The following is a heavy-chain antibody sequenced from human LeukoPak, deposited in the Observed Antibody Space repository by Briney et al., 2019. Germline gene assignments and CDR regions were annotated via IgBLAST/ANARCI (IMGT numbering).Heavy chain of an antibody. CDR3: ARDAGGSSGIYYYYMDV. CDR1: GFTFSDYY. J-gene: IGHJ6*03. D-gene: IGHD6-19*01. Sequence: PGGSLRLSCAASGFTFSDYYMSWIREAPGKALEWISYISSSGSTIYYADSVKGRFTISRDNAKNSLYLQMNSLRAEDTAVYYCARDAGGSSGIYYYYMDVWGKGTTVTVSS. CDR2: ISSSGSTI. V-gene: IGHV3-11*04.